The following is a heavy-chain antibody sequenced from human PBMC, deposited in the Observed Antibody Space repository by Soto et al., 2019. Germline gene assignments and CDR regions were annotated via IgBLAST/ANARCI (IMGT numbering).Heavy chain of an antibody. Sequence: VQLQQSGPGLVKPSQTLSLTCDISGDSVSSNSAAWNWIRQTPSRGLEWLGRTYYRSKWYINYAVTVKSRITVNPDTSKTQFSLQLNSVTPEDTAVYYCARGSWDDVTGHYYMDVWGKGTTVTVSS. J-gene: IGHJ6*03. CDR3: ARGSWDDVTGHYYMDV. CDR2: TYYRSKWYI. CDR1: GDSVSSNSAA. D-gene: IGHD1-1*01. V-gene: IGHV6-1*01.